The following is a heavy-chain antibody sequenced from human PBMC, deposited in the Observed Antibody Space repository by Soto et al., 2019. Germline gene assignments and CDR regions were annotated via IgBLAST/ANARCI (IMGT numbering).Heavy chain of an antibody. CDR2: INSDGTTT. CDR3: ARDSSPYYDFWSGFYTYFDY. V-gene: IGHV3-74*01. CDR1: GFTFSSHW. J-gene: IGHJ4*02. Sequence: GGSLRLSCAVSGFTFSSHWMHWVRQAPGKGLVWVSRINSDGTTTNYADSVKGRFTISRDNAKKTLYLQMNSLRADDTAVYYCARDSSPYYDFWSGFYTYFDYWGQGALVTVSS. D-gene: IGHD3-3*01.